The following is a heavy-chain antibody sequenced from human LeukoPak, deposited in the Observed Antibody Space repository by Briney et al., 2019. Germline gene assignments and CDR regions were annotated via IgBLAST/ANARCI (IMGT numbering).Heavy chain of an antibody. Sequence: SETLSLTCTVSAYSISSGHYWGWIRQPPGKGLEWIGSFYHSGSTFYNPSLKSRVTISVDTSKNQFSLKLSSVTAADTAVYYCARWRDIVATNDAFDIWGQGTMVTVSS. CDR1: AYSISSGHY. CDR2: FYHSGST. J-gene: IGHJ3*02. CDR3: ARWRDIVATNDAFDI. D-gene: IGHD5-12*01. V-gene: IGHV4-38-2*02.